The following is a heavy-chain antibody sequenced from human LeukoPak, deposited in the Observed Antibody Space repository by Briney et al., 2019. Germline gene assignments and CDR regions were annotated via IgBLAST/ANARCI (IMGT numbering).Heavy chain of an antibody. D-gene: IGHD5-18*01. V-gene: IGHV3-53*01. Sequence: PGGSLRLSCAASGFTVNTDFMSWVRQAPGKGLEWVSVIYRGGNTYYVDSVKGRFTISRDNSKNMVYLQMNSLRVEDTAVYYCARGGYSYGRPFDHWGQGTLVTVSS. CDR2: IYRGGNT. CDR1: GFTVNTDF. J-gene: IGHJ4*02. CDR3: ARGGYSYGRPFDH.